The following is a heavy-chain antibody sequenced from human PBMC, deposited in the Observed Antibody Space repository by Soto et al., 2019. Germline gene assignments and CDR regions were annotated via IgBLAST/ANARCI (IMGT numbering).Heavy chain of an antibody. V-gene: IGHV2-5*01. J-gene: IGHJ4*02. CDR2: IYWNDDK. Sequence: QITLKESGPTLVNPTQTLTLTCTFSGFSLSTSGVGVGWIRQPPGKALEWLALIYWNDDKRYSPSLKSRLTISQDTSKNQVVLTMTNMDPVDTATYYSAHRRWGLAALDYWGQGTLVTVSS. CDR3: AHRRWGLAALDY. D-gene: IGHD3-16*01. CDR1: GFSLSTSGVG.